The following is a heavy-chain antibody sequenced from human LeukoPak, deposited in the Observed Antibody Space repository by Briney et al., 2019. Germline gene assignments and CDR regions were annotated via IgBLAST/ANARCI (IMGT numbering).Heavy chain of an antibody. CDR1: GLIFSSYA. J-gene: IGHJ4*02. D-gene: IGHD2-2*01. CDR3: ARDTKYAFDN. V-gene: IGHV3-23*01. CDR2: FGLYGGTT. Sequence: GGSLRLSCAASGLIFSSYAMTWVRQAPGKGLEWVSSFGLYGGTTHYADSVKGRFTISGDKAKNSVYLQMNSLRVEDTAVYYCARDTKYAFDNWGQGTLVTVSS.